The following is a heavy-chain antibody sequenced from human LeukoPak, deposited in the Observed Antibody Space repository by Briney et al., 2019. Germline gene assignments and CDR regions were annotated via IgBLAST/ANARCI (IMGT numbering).Heavy chain of an antibody. CDR3: ASFPTLTYYDYVWGALDAFDI. CDR2: IYYSGST. CDR1: GGSTSSSSYY. Sequence: SETLSLTCTVSGGSTSSSSYYWGWIRQPPGKGLEWIGSIYYSGSTYYNPSLKSRVTISVDTSKNQFSLKLSSVTAADTAVYYCASFPTLTYYDYVWGALDAFDIWGQGTMVTVSS. J-gene: IGHJ3*02. D-gene: IGHD3-16*01. V-gene: IGHV4-39*07.